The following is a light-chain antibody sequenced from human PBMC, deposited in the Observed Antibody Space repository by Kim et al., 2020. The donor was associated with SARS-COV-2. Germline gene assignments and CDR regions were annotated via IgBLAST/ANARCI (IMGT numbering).Light chain of an antibody. Sequence: SRYLAWYQQKPGQTPRLLIYGASTRATGIPDRFSGTASGTDFTLTISRLEPEDFAIYYCQQYGTSLRTFGQGTKVDIK. J-gene: IGKJ1*01. CDR1: SRY. V-gene: IGKV3-20*01. CDR2: GAS. CDR3: QQYGTSLRT.